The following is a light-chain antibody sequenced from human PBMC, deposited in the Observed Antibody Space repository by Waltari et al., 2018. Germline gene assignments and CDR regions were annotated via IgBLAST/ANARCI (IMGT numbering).Light chain of an antibody. CDR3: QVWDTSSNLHVV. Sequence: SYVLTQPPSVSVAPGKTARITCGGNNIGSKSVHWYQQKPGQAPVLVVYDDSGRPSGIPERFSGSNSGNTATLTISRVEAGDEADYYCQVWDTSSNLHVVFGGGAKLTVL. CDR2: DDS. J-gene: IGLJ2*01. CDR1: NIGSKS. V-gene: IGLV3-21*03.